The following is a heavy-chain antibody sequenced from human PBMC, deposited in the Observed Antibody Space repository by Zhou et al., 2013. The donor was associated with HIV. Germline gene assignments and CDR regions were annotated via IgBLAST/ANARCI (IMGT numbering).Heavy chain of an antibody. V-gene: IGHV4-39*01. CDR3: ARHGNWGSPDY. CDR2: SIIAGAP. CDR1: GGSISSSSYY. J-gene: IGHJ4*02. Sequence: QVQLQESGPGLVKPSETLSLTCSVSGGSISSSSYYWAWIRQPPGKGWSALEVSIIAGAPTTTRPSRVEPPYSVDTSQNQFSLKLSSVTVADTAVYYCARHGNWGSPDYWGQGTLVTVSS. D-gene: IGHD7-27*01.